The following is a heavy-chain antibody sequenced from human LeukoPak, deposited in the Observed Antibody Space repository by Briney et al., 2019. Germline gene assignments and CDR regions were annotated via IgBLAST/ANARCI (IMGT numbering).Heavy chain of an antibody. CDR1: GFTFSNYG. V-gene: IGHV3-23*01. CDR2: ISGSGGRT. CDR3: ARGLFLSGYLDAFDI. Sequence: PGGTLRLSCAASGFTFSNYGMSWVRQAPGKGLEWVSTISGSGGRTYYADSVKGRCTISRDNSKNTLYLQMNSLRVEDTAVYYCARGLFLSGYLDAFDIWGQGTVVTVSS. J-gene: IGHJ3*02. D-gene: IGHD3-22*01.